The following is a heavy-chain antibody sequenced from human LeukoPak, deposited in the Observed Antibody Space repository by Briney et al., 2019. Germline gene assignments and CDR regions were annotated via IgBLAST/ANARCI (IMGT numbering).Heavy chain of an antibody. CDR1: GYTFTGYY. CDR2: INPNSGGT. J-gene: IGHJ2*01. V-gene: IGHV1-2*02. CDR3: ARGIVVVPAAIYWYFDL. D-gene: IGHD2-2*02. Sequence: PLASVKVSCKASGYTFTGYYMHWVRQAPGQGLEWMGWINPNSGGTNYAQKFQGRVTMTRDTSISTAYMELSRLRSDDTAVYYCARGIVVVPAAIYWYFDLWGRGTLVTVSS.